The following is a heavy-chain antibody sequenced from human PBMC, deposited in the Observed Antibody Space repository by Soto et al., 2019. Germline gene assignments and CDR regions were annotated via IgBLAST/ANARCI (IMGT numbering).Heavy chain of an antibody. J-gene: IGHJ5*01. Sequence: PSETLSLTCAVYGGSFSGYYWSWIRQPPGKGLEWIGEINHSGSTNYNPSLKSRVTISVDTSKNQFSLKLSSVTAADTAVYYCARSLRGAAPRDWFDSWGQGTLVTLSS. CDR3: ARSLRGAAPRDWFDS. V-gene: IGHV4-34*01. CDR2: INHSGST. CDR1: GGSFSGYY. D-gene: IGHD3-10*01.